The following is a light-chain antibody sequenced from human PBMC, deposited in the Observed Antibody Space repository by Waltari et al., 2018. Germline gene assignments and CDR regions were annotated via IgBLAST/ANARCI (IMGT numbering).Light chain of an antibody. Sequence: VLTQPPSVSGAPGQRVTISCTGSSSNIGTPYDVNWYQQLPGTAPKLLIHAGFSRPSGVPDRFSGSRSGASASLAITGLQAEDEGDYYCQSYDTSLGGSYVFGSGTKVTVI. CDR2: AGF. CDR1: SSNIGTPYD. J-gene: IGLJ1*01. CDR3: QSYDTSLGGSYV. V-gene: IGLV1-40*01.